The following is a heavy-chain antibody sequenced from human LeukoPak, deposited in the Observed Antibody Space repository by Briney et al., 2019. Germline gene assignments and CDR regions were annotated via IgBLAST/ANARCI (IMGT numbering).Heavy chain of an antibody. J-gene: IGHJ6*02. D-gene: IGHD3-3*01. Sequence: GGSLRLSCAASGFTFSSHAMGWVRQAPGKGLEWVSSITGSGGGTHYGDSVKGRFTISRDNSKNTLYLQMNSLRAEDTAVYYCAKDGGGSLEWLPPMDVWGQGTTVTVSS. V-gene: IGHV3-23*01. CDR3: AKDGGGSLEWLPPMDV. CDR2: ITGSGGGT. CDR1: GFTFSSHA.